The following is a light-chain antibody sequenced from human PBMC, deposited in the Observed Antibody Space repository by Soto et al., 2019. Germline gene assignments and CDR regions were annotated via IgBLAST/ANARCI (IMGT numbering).Light chain of an antibody. CDR3: QQSYSTPRT. Sequence: DIQMTQSPSSLSASVGDRVTISCRASQSISSYLNWYQQKPGKAPKLLIYAASSLQSGVPSRFRGSGSGTDFTLTISTLQPEDFATYYCQQSYSTPRTLGQGTKVDIK. CDR2: AAS. CDR1: QSISSY. V-gene: IGKV1-39*01. J-gene: IGKJ1*01.